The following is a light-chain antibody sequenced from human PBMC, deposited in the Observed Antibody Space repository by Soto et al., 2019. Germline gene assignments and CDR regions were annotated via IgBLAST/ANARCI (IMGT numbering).Light chain of an antibody. J-gene: IGLJ2*01. Sequence: ALSQPPSASGSPGQSVTISCTGTSSDVGGYNYVSWYQQHPGKAPKLMIYEVSKRPSGVPDRFSGSKSGNTASLTVSGLQPEDDSNYYCSSYAGSNNVVFGGGTKVTVL. CDR3: SSYAGSNNVV. V-gene: IGLV2-8*01. CDR1: SSDVGGYNY. CDR2: EVS.